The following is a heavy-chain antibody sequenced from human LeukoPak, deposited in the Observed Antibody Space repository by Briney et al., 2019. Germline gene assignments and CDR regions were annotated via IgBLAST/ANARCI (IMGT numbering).Heavy chain of an antibody. D-gene: IGHD6-19*01. CDR1: GGSFSGYY. V-gene: IGHV4-59*01. CDR2: IYYSGST. J-gene: IGHJ4*02. CDR3: ARGLSTAVAFDY. Sequence: PSETLSLTCAVYGGSFSGYYWSWIRQPPGKGLEWIGYIYYSGSTNYNPSLKSRVTISVDTSKNQFSLKLSSVTAADTAVYYCARGLSTAVAFDYWGQGTLVTVSS.